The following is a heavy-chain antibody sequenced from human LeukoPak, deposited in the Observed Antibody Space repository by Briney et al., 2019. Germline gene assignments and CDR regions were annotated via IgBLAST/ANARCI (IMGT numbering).Heavy chain of an antibody. CDR1: GYSLSSGYY. CDR2: IYHSGST. Sequence: SETLSLTCTVSGYSLSSGYYWGWIRQPPGQGLEWIGSIYHSGSTYYNPSLKSRVTISVDTSKNHFSLKLSSVTAADTAVYYCARDKLHCSDGSCYLDYYYYYMDVWGKGTTVIVSS. CDR3: ARDKLHCSDGSCYLDYYYYYMDV. J-gene: IGHJ6*03. D-gene: IGHD2-15*01. V-gene: IGHV4-38-2*02.